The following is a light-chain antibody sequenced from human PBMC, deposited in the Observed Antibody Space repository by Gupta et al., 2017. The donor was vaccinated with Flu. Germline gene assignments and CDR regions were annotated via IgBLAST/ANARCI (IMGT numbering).Light chain of an antibody. Sequence: EIVLTQSPATQSLSPGERATLSCRASQSVSSYLAWYQQKPGQAPRLLSYDASNRATGIPARFSGSGSGTDFTLTVSSLEPEDFAVYYCQQRSNWPPLTFGGGTKVEIK. CDR3: QQRSNWPPLT. J-gene: IGKJ4*01. V-gene: IGKV3-11*01. CDR2: DAS. CDR1: QSVSSY.